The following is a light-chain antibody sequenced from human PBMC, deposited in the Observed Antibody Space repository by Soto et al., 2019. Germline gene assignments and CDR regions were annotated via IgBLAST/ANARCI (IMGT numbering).Light chain of an antibody. CDR1: QSAYSSY. CDR3: NQYGSSLLT. J-gene: IGKJ3*01. V-gene: IGKV3-20*01. CDR2: GAS. Sequence: ELVLTQSPGTLSVSPVDRATLSCSSSQSAYSSYLSWYQQKPGQAPRLLIYGASNRTTGIPDRFSGSGAGTDFTLTISVLEPEVFAVYDCNQYGSSLLTFASGTRVYIK.